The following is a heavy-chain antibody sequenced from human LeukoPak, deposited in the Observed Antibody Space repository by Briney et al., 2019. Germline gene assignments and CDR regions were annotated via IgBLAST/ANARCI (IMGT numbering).Heavy chain of an antibody. Sequence: GGSLRPSCAASGFTFSSYAMSWVRQAPGKGLEWVPAISGSGGSTYYADSVKGRFTISRDNSKNTLYLQMNSLRAEDTAVYYCAKRPSVWFGELSLDYWGQGTLVTVSS. D-gene: IGHD3-10*01. CDR3: AKRPSVWFGELSLDY. V-gene: IGHV3-23*01. CDR2: ISGSGGST. CDR1: GFTFSSYA. J-gene: IGHJ4*02.